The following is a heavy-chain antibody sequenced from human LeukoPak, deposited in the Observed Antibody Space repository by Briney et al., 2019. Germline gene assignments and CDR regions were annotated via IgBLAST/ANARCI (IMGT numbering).Heavy chain of an antibody. CDR1: GGSISSSSYY. V-gene: IGHV4-39*07. D-gene: IGHD3-10*01. Sequence: SETLSLTCTVSGGSISSSSYYWGWIRQPPGKGLEWIGSIYYSGSTYYNPSLKSRVTISVDTSKNQFSLKLSSVTAADTAVYYCARDSIYYGSGSWGQGTLVTVSS. J-gene: IGHJ4*02. CDR3: ARDSIYYGSGS. CDR2: IYYSGST.